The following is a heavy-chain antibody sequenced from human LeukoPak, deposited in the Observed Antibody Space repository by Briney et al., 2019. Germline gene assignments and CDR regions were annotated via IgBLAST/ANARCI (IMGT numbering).Heavy chain of an antibody. CDR1: GGSISSSSYY. CDR2: IYYSGST. D-gene: IGHD5-24*01. V-gene: IGHV4-39*01. CDR3: ARRRETYDAFDI. J-gene: IGHJ3*02. Sequence: SETLSLTCTVSGGSISSSSYYWGWIRQPPGKGLEWIGGIYYSGSTYYNPSLKSRVTISVDTSKNQFSLKLSSVTAADTAVYYCARRRETYDAFDIWGQGTMVTVSS.